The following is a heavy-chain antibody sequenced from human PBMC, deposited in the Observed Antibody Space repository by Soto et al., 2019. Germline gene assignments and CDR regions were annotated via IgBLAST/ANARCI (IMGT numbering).Heavy chain of an antibody. D-gene: IGHD2-15*01. CDR3: ASSQKVVATNYYYYYGMDV. CDR1: GYTFTGYY. Sequence: GASVKVSCKASGYTFTGYYMHWVRHAPGQGXEWMGWINPNSGGTNYAQKFQGRVTMTRDTSISTAYMELSRLRSDDTAVYYCASSQKVVATNYYYYYGMDVWGQGTTVTVSS. J-gene: IGHJ6*02. V-gene: IGHV1-2*02. CDR2: INPNSGGT.